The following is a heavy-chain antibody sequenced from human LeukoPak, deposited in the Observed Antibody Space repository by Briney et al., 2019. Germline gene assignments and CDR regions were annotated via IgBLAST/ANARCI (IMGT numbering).Heavy chain of an antibody. D-gene: IGHD3-3*01. CDR1: GFTFSSYA. CDR2: IYYSGST. V-gene: IGHV4-59*01. Sequence: TGGSLRLSCAASGFTFSSYAMSWVRQAPGKGLEWIGYIYYSGSTNYNPSLKSRVTISVDTSKNQFSLKLSSVTAADTAVYYCARGSYYDFWSGYLIPDNWFDPWGQGTLVTVSS. J-gene: IGHJ5*02. CDR3: ARGSYYDFWSGYLIPDNWFDP.